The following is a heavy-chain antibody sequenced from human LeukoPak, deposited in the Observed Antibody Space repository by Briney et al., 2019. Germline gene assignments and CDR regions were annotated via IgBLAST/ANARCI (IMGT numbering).Heavy chain of an antibody. CDR1: GFTFSSYW. D-gene: IGHD3-3*01. Sequence: GGSLRLSCAASGFTFSSYWMSWVSQAPGKGLEWVANIKQDGSEKYYVDSVKGRFTISRDNAKNSLYLQMNSLRAEDTAVYYCARVSYTIFGVVDAFDIWGQGTMVSVSS. V-gene: IGHV3-7*01. CDR2: IKQDGSEK. CDR3: ARVSYTIFGVVDAFDI. J-gene: IGHJ3*02.